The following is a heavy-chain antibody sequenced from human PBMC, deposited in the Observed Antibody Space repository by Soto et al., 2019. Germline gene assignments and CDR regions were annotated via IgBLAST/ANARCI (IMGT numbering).Heavy chain of an antibody. CDR2: IKQDGSEK. D-gene: IGHD5-12*01. V-gene: IGHV3-7*01. CDR1: GFTFSSYW. J-gene: IGHJ3*02. CDR3: ARESSGYDYAFDI. Sequence: GGSLRLSCAASGFTFSSYWMSWVRQAPGKGLEWVANIKQDGSEKYYVDSVKGRFTISRDNAKNSLYLQMNSLRAEDTAVDYCARESSGYDYAFDIWGQGTMVTVSS.